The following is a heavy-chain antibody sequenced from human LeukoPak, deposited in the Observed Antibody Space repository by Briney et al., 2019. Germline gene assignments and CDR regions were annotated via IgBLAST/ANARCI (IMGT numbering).Heavy chain of an antibody. V-gene: IGHV3-74*01. D-gene: IGHD1-26*01. Sequence: GGSLRLSCVASGFTFSSNWMHWVRQAPGKGLVWVSRINSDGSSTSYADSVKGRFTISRDNAKNTLYLQMNSLRTEDTAVYFCASPGATSKFDYWGQGTQVTVSS. J-gene: IGHJ4*02. CDR1: GFTFSSNW. CDR2: INSDGSST. CDR3: ASPGATSKFDY.